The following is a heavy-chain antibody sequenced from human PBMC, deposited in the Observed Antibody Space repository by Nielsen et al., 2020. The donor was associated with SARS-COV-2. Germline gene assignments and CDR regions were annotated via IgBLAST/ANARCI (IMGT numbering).Heavy chain of an antibody. CDR1: EVTFRSHD. Sequence: GESLKISCVASEVTFRSHDMQWVRQAPGKGLECVARIWYDGTNKYYADSVKGRFTISRDNSKNTLYLQMNSLRAEDTAVYYCARDIGVGATMDDYFDYWGQGTLVTVSS. CDR2: IWYDGTNK. V-gene: IGHV3-33*01. CDR3: ARDIGVGATMDDYFDY. J-gene: IGHJ4*02. D-gene: IGHD1-26*01.